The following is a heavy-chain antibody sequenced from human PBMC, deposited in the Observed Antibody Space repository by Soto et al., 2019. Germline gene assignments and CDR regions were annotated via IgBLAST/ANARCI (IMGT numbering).Heavy chain of an antibody. CDR3: ARHAHYYDNRGYHKDY. CDR1: VGSISSSSFF. D-gene: IGHD3-22*01. Sequence: SETLSLTCTVSVGSISSSSFFWGWIRQPPGKGLEWIGSIYNSGSTNYNSSLKSRVTMSVDTSKNQFSLKLSSVTAADTAVYYCARHAHYYDNRGYHKDYWGKGILGTVSS. J-gene: IGHJ4*02. CDR2: IYNSGST. V-gene: IGHV4-39*01.